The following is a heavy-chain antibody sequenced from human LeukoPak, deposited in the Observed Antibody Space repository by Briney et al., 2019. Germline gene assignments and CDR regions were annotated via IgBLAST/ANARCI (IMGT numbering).Heavy chain of an antibody. Sequence: SETLSLTCAVYGGSFSGYYWSWIRQPAGKGLEWIGRIYTSGSTNYNPSLKSRVTMSVDTSKNQFSLKLSSVTAADTAVYYCARGYPTSTYFDYWGQGTLVTVSS. D-gene: IGHD2-2*01. V-gene: IGHV4-59*10. CDR3: ARGYPTSTYFDY. CDR1: GGSFSGYY. J-gene: IGHJ4*02. CDR2: IYTSGST.